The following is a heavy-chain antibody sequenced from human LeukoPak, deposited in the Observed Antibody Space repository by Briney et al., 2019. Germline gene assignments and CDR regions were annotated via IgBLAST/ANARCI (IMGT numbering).Heavy chain of an antibody. V-gene: IGHV4-38-2*02. D-gene: IGHD5-24*01. CDR2: FHRGRI. CDR1: GYPIGLDYY. Sequence: SETLSLTCKVSGYPIGLDYYWVWIRQAPGRGLQWIGGFHRGRIQYNSALKSRVTISIGSSKNQFSLRMWPVTAADTAFYFCARAPSSYESGNGYPNLGWLDPWGQGALVTVSS. CDR3: ARAPSSYESGNGYPNLGWLDP. J-gene: IGHJ5*02.